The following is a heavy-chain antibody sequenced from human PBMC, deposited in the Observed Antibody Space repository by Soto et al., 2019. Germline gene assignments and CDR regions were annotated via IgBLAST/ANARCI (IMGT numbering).Heavy chain of an antibody. Sequence: QVQLQQWGAGLLKPSETLSLTCAVYGGSFSGYYWSWIRQPPGKGLEWIGEINHSGSTNYNPSLKSRVTISVDTSKNQFSLKLSSVTAADTAVYYCARVLQVVPAAMEYYFAYWGQGTLVTVSS. V-gene: IGHV4-34*01. CDR3: ARVLQVVPAAMEYYFAY. J-gene: IGHJ4*02. D-gene: IGHD2-2*01. CDR2: INHSGST. CDR1: GGSFSGYY.